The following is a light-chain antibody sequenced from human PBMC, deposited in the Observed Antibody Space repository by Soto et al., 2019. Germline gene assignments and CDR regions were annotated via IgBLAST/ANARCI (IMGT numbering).Light chain of an antibody. CDR3: MCYAGGNNWV. CDR2: GNT. CDR1: SSNIGPGFD. V-gene: IGLV1-40*01. J-gene: IGLJ3*02. Sequence: QSVLTQPPSVSGAPGQTVAISCTGTSSNIGPGFDVHWYQQVPGTAPKLVLYGNTIRPSGVPDRFSGSRSGSSASLVITGLRAEDEADYYCMCYAGGNNWVFGGGTKLTVL.